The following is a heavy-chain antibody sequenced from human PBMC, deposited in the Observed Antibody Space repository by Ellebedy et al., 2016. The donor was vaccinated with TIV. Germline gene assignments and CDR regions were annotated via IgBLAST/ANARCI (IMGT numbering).Heavy chain of an antibody. V-gene: IGHV3-66*01. Sequence: GGSLRLSCAVSGFTVTSNYMSWVRQAPGKGLEWVSVSHRDGDTNYADSVKGRFIVSRDKSRNTLYLQMTGLSAEDTAVYYCARETFNDVDLKVWGVLDIWGQGTMVTVSS. CDR1: GFTVTSNY. D-gene: IGHD2/OR15-2a*01. J-gene: IGHJ3*02. CDR2: SHRDGDT. CDR3: ARETFNDVDLKVWGVLDI.